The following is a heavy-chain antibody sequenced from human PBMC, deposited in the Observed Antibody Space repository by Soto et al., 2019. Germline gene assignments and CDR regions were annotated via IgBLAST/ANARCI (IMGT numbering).Heavy chain of an antibody. CDR1: GYSISSGYY. Sequence: KPSETLSLTCTVSGYSISSGYYWGWIRQPPGKGLEWIGSIYHGGSTYYNPSLKSRVTMSVDTSKNQFSLKLSSVTAADTAVYYCARGYTLDVWGQGTTVTVSS. CDR2: IYHGGST. J-gene: IGHJ6*02. V-gene: IGHV4-38-2*02. D-gene: IGHD1-26*01. CDR3: ARGYTLDV.